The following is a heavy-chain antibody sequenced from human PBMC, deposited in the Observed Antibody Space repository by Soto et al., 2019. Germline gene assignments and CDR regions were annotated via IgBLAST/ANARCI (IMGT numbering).Heavy chain of an antibody. CDR3: AREVNLAAKYDAFDV. V-gene: IGHV4-31*03. CDR1: VVSIRSENHF. Sequence: SETLSLTCTFSVVSIRSENHFCSWIRQQPWKGLEWIGYIHYSGSAYYNPSLKSRVTISVDTSKNQFSLRLSSVTAADTAMYYCAREVNLAAKYDAFDVWGQGTMVTVSS. D-gene: IGHD3-22*01. J-gene: IGHJ3*01. CDR2: IHYSGSA.